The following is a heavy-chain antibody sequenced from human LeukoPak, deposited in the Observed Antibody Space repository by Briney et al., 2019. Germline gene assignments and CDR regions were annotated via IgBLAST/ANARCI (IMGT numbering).Heavy chain of an antibody. CDR2: VNPNVGDT. CDR1: GYSFAGYH. Sequence: ASVKVSCKSSGYSFAGYHMHWVRQAPGQGLEWMGWVNPNVGDTNYAQKFQGRVTMTRDTSVTTAYMELSGLRSDNRAGDYCERGDDFWSGYNDYWGQGTLVSVSS. D-gene: IGHD3-3*01. V-gene: IGHV1-2*02. J-gene: IGHJ4*02. CDR3: ERGDDFWSGYNDY.